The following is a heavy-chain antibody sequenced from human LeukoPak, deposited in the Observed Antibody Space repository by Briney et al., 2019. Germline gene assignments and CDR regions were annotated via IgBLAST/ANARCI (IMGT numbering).Heavy chain of an antibody. CDR2: IKYDGSDT. CDR1: GFTFSNYW. D-gene: IGHD4-11*01. Sequence: GGSLRLSCATSGFTFSNYWMHWVRQVPGKGLVWVSRIKYDGSDTSYVDSVKGRFTISRDNAKNTLYLQMNGLRAEDTATYYCAKDNSPGWFGPWGQGTLVTVSS. CDR3: AKDNSPGWFGP. J-gene: IGHJ5*02. V-gene: IGHV3-74*01.